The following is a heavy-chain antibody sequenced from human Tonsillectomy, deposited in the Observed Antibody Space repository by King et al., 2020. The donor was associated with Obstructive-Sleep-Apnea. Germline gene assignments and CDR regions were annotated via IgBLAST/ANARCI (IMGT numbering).Heavy chain of an antibody. V-gene: IGHV3-23*04. D-gene: IGHD3-16*01. J-gene: IGHJ4*02. CDR3: AKVVDSYAFFDY. CDR2: ISGSGGST. CDR1: GFTFSTYA. Sequence: VQLVESGGGLVQPGGSLRLSCAASGFTFSTYAMSWVRQAPGKGLEWVSGISGSGGSTYYAESVKGRFTISRDNSKNTLYLHMSRLRAEDTAVYYCAKVVDSYAFFDYWGLGILATVSS.